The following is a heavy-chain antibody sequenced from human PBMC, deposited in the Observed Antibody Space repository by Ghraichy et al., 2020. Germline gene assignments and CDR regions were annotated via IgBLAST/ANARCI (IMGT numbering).Heavy chain of an antibody. V-gene: IGHV1-69*04. CDR2: IIPILGIA. J-gene: IGHJ5*02. CDR3: AREPDPERNRFRSWYPPAAAPWFDP. D-gene: IGHD6-13*01. Sequence: SVKVSCKASGGTFSSYTISWVRQAPGQGLEWMGRIIPILGIANYAQKFQGRVTITADKSTSTAYMELSSLRSEDTAVYYCAREPDPERNRFRSWYPPAAAPWFDPGGQGTLVTVSS. CDR1: GGTFSSYT.